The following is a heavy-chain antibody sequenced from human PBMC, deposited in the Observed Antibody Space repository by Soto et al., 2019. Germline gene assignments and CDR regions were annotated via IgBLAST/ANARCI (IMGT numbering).Heavy chain of an antibody. J-gene: IGHJ5*02. Sequence: QVQLVQSGAEVTEPGASVKVSCKASGYTFISYGVSWVRQAPGQGLEWMGWISGNTGKTNYAQKLQGRVIMTTDTSTSTAYMELKSLTSHDTAVYYCARDWNCTNTRCQNCFDPWGQGTLVTVSS. CDR1: GYTFISYG. V-gene: IGHV1-18*01. D-gene: IGHD2-2*01. CDR2: ISGNTGKT. CDR3: ARDWNCTNTRCQNCFDP.